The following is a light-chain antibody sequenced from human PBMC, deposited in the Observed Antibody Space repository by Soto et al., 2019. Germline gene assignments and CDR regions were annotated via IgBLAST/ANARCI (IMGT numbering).Light chain of an antibody. V-gene: IGKV3-15*01. J-gene: IGKJ1*01. CDR3: QQYNNCPPWT. CDR1: QSVSSN. CDR2: GAS. Sequence: EIVMTQSPATLSVSPGERATLSCRASQSVSSNLAWYQQKPGQAPRLLIYGASTRATGIPARLGGSGSGTEFKLTISSLQAEVFAVYYCQQYNNCPPWTFGQGTEVDLK.